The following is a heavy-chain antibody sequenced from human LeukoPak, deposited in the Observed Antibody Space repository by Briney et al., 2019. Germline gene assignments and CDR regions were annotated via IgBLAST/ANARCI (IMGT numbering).Heavy chain of an antibody. J-gene: IGHJ4*02. V-gene: IGHV3-74*01. CDR2: MNEDGTTT. Sequence: GGSLRLSCAASGFTFSSFWMHWVRQAPGKGLVWVSDMNEDGTTTRYADSVKGRFTISRDNAKNTLYLQINNLRAEDTAVYFCARGVVNPVDHWGQGTLVTVSS. CDR3: ARGVVNPVDH. CDR1: GFTFSSFW. D-gene: IGHD3-22*01.